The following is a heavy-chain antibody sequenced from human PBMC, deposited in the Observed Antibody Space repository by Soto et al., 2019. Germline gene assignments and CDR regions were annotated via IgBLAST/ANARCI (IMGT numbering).Heavy chain of an antibody. Sequence: PGGSLRLSCAASGFTFSSYAMSWVRHAPGKGREGGSAISCSGGSTYYTDSVKGRVTISRDNSKNTLYLQLNSLTAEDTAVYYCYSYYDSFDYWGQGTLVTVSS. J-gene: IGHJ4*02. CDR1: GFTFSSYA. CDR3: YSYYDSFDY. CDR2: ISCSGGST. V-gene: IGHV3-23*01. D-gene: IGHD3-10*01.